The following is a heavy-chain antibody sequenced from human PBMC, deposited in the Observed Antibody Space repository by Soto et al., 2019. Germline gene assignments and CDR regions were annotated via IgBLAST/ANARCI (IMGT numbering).Heavy chain of an antibody. D-gene: IGHD2-2*01. CDR1: GCTFISYG. Sequence: GGCLRLSCAASGCTFISYGMHWVRQAPGKGLEWVAVISYDGSNKYYADSVKGRFTISRDNSKNTLYLQMNSLRAEDTAVYYCAKNGYCSSTSCQRYYYYGMDVWGQGTTVTVSS. CDR2: ISYDGSNK. J-gene: IGHJ6*02. V-gene: IGHV3-30*18. CDR3: AKNGYCSSTSCQRYYYYGMDV.